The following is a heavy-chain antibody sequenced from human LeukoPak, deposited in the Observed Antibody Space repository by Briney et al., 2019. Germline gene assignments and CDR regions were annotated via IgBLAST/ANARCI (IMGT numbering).Heavy chain of an antibody. J-gene: IGHJ3*02. CDR3: AKGQTFSYYYGSGSYYGDAFDI. CDR2: ISGSGGST. CDR1: GFTFSSYA. V-gene: IGHV3-23*01. D-gene: IGHD3-10*01. Sequence: GGSLRLSCAASGFTFSSYAMSWVRQAPGKGLEWVSAISGSGGSTYYADSVKGRFTISRDNSKNTLYLQMNSLGAEDTAVYYCAKGQTFSYYYGSGSYYGDAFDIWGQGTMVTVSS.